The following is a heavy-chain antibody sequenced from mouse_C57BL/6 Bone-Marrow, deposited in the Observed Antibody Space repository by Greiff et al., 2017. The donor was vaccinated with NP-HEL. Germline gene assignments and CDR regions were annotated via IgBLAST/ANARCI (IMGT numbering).Heavy chain of an antibody. CDR3: TRLRRFAY. D-gene: IGHD2-2*01. CDR1: GFNIKDDY. CDR2: IDPENGDT. Sequence: EVQRVESGAELVRPGASVKLSCTASGFNIKDDYMHWVKQRPEQGLEWIGWIDPENGDTEYASKFQGKATITADTSSNTAYLQLSSLTSEDTAVYYCTRLRRFAYWGQGTLVTVSA. J-gene: IGHJ3*01. V-gene: IGHV14-4*01.